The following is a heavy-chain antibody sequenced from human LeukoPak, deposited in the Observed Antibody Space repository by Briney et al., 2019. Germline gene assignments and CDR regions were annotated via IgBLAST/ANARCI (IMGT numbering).Heavy chain of an antibody. CDR2: ISAYNGNT. D-gene: IGHD3-22*01. J-gene: IGHJ5*02. CDR1: GYTFTSYG. V-gene: IGHV1-18*01. Sequence: ASVKVSCKASGYTFTSYGISWVRQAPGQGLEWMGWISAYNGNTNYAQKLQGRVTMTTDTSTSTAYMELRSLRSDDTAVYYCARDLGYYYDSSGYDNWFDPWSQGTLVTVSS. CDR3: ARDLGYYYDSSGYDNWFDP.